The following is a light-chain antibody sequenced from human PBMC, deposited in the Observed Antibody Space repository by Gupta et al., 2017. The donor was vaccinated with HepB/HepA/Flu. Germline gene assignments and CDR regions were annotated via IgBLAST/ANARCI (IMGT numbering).Light chain of an antibody. J-gene: IGLJ3*02. CDR2: NNN. Sequence: QSVLTQPPSASGTPGQRVTISCSGSSSNIGSNTVNWYQQLPGTAPKLLIYNNNQRPSGVPDRISGSKSGTSASLAISGLQSEDEADYYCAAWDDSLNGWVFGGGTKLTV. CDR1: SSNIGSNT. CDR3: AAWDDSLNGWV. V-gene: IGLV1-44*01.